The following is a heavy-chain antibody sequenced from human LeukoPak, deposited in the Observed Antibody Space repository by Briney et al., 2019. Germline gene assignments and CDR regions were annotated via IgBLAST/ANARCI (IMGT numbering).Heavy chain of an antibody. D-gene: IGHD3-22*01. Sequence: SETLSLTCAVYGGSFSGYYWSWIRQPPGKGLEWIGEISHSGSTNYNPSLKSRVTISVDTSKNQFSLKLSSVTAADTAVYYCARAYSGYDSSGYYPFDYWGQGTLVTVSS. CDR2: ISHSGST. CDR3: ARAYSGYDSSGYYPFDY. CDR1: GGSFSGYY. J-gene: IGHJ4*02. V-gene: IGHV4-34*01.